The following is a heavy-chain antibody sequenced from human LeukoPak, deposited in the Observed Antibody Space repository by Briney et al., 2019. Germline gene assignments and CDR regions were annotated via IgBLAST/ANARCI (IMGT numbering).Heavy chain of an antibody. CDR1: GGSISSSSYY. V-gene: IGHV4-39*02. Sequence: SETLSLTCTVSGGSISSSSYYRGWIRQPPGKGLEWIGSIYYSGSTYYNPSLKSRVTISVDTSKNQFSLKLRSVTAADTAVYYCAREAHRGGGFDYWGQGTLVTVSS. J-gene: IGHJ4*02. D-gene: IGHD3-16*01. CDR2: IYYSGST. CDR3: AREAHRGGGFDY.